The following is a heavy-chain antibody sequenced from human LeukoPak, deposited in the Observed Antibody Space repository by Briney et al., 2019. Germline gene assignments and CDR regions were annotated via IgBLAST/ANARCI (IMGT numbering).Heavy chain of an antibody. CDR1: GGTFSSYA. J-gene: IGHJ6*04. V-gene: IGHV1-69*13. Sequence: ASVKVSCKASGGTFSSYAISWVRQAPGQGFEWMGGIIPIFGTANYAQKFQGRVTITADESTSTAYMELSSLRSEDTAVYYCARGPVVPAAMSYLYYYYGMDVWGKGTTVTVSS. D-gene: IGHD2-2*01. CDR2: IIPIFGTA. CDR3: ARGPVVPAAMSYLYYYYGMDV.